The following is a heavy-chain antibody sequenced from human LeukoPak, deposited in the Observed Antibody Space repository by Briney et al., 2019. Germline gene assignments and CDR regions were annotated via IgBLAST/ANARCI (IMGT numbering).Heavy chain of an antibody. D-gene: IGHD2-2*01. CDR2: INQDGGGR. CDR3: ATRYCSIAACRASSYKCMDD. J-gene: IGHJ6*04. Sequence: GGSLRLSCAASGFTFSDNWMTWVRQAPGKGLEWVANINQDGGGRYYVDSVQGRFIISRDNAQNSVHLQLNSLRAEDTAVYYCATRYCSIAACRASSYKCMDDWGKGTTVIVSS. CDR1: GFTFSDNW. V-gene: IGHV3-7*01.